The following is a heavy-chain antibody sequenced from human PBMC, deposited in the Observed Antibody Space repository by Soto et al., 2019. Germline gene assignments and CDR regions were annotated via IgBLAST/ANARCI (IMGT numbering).Heavy chain of an antibody. CDR3: ARGGYYFSYGMDV. V-gene: IGHV4-31*03. CDR1: GGSIGSGGYY. CDR2: IYYSGST. Sequence: SETLSLTCTVSGGSIGSGGYYWSWIRQYPGKGLEWIGYIYYSGSTYYNPSLKSRVTISVDTSKSQFSLKLSSVTAADTAVYYCARGGYYFSYGMDVWGQGTTVTGSS. J-gene: IGHJ6*02.